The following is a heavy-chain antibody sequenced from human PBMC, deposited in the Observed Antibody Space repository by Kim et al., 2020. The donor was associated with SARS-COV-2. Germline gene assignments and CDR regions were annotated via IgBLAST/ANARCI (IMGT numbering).Heavy chain of an antibody. D-gene: IGHD3-9*01. CDR2: IYYSGST. V-gene: IGHV4-39*01. CDR3: ATYLTGFYPGYFDY. CDR1: GGSISSNSYY. J-gene: IGHJ4*01. Sequence: SETLSLTCTVSGGSISSNSYYWGWIRQSPGKGLEWIGSIYYSGSTEYNPSLKSLVTISVNTSQNQFSLKLSSVTAADTAVYYCATYLTGFYPGYFDYWA.